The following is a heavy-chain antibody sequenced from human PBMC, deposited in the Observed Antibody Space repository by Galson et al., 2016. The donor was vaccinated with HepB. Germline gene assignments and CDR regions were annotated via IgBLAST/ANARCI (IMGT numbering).Heavy chain of an antibody. J-gene: IGHJ4*02. V-gene: IGHV3-23*01. Sequence: SLRLSCAASGFTFSSYAMSWVRQAPGKGLEWVSAISGSGGSTYYADSVKGRFTIPRDNSKNTLYLQMNSLRAEDTAVYYCAKGSGGNVAAAGPDYWGQGTLVTVSS. CDR3: AKGSGGNVAAAGPDY. D-gene: IGHD6-13*01. CDR1: GFTFSSYA. CDR2: ISGSGGST.